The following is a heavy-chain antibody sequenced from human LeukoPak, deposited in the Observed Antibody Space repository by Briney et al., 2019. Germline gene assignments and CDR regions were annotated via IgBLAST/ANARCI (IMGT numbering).Heavy chain of an antibody. Sequence: SQTLSLTCAISGDSVSSNSAAWNWIRLSPSRGLEWLGRIYYRSKWYNDYAVSVKSRITINPDTSKNQFSLQLNSVSPEDTAVYYCARGYLSCCFDFDYWGQGTLVTVSS. CDR2: IYYRSKWYN. CDR3: ARGYLSCCFDFDY. J-gene: IGHJ4*02. CDR1: GDSVSSNSAA. D-gene: IGHD2-15*01. V-gene: IGHV6-1*01.